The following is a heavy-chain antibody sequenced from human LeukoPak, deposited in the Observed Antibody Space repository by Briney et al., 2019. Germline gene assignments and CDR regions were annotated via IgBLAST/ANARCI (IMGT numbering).Heavy chain of an antibody. V-gene: IGHV3-21*01. CDR3: ARGLPYGSGCYYDY. Sequence: GGSLRLSCAASGFTFSTYSMNWVRQAPGKGLEWVSSISSSSTYIYYADSVKGRFTISRDNAKNSLYLQMNSLRAEDTAVYYCARGLPYGSGCYYDYWGQGTLVTVSS. CDR2: ISSSSTYI. J-gene: IGHJ4*02. CDR1: GFTFSTYS. D-gene: IGHD3-10*01.